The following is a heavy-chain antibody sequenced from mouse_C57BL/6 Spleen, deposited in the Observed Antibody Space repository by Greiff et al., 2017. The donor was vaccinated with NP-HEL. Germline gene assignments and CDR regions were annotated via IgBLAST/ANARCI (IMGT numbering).Heavy chain of an antibody. Sequence: QVQLQQSGAELVRPGTSVKVSCKASGYAFTNYLIEWVKQRPGQGLEWIGVINPGSGGTNYNEKFKGKATLTADKSSSTAYMQLSSLTSEDSAVYFCARGGWLPLDYWGQGTTLTVSS. V-gene: IGHV1-54*01. J-gene: IGHJ2*01. CDR2: INPGSGGT. D-gene: IGHD2-3*01. CDR3: ARGGWLPLDY. CDR1: GYAFTNYL.